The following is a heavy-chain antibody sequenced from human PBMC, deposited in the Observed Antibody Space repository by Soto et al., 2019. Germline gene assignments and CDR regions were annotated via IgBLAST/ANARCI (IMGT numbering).Heavy chain of an antibody. CDR2: IFNSGST. D-gene: IGHD2-8*02. CDR3: ARLCTGNYYSDY. V-gene: IGHV4-39*01. J-gene: IGHJ4*01. CDR1: GGSISSNSHY. Sequence: PSETLSLTCTVSGGSISSNSHYWGWIRQPPGKGLERIGSIFNSGSTKYNASLKSRVTISVDTSKDQFSLRLSSVTVADTAVYYCARLCTGNYYSDYWGHGTRVTVCS.